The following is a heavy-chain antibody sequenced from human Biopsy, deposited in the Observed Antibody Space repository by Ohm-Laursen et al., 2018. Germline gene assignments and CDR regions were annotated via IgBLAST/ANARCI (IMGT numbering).Heavy chain of an antibody. V-gene: IGHV4-39*01. CDR1: GGSISSETNY. J-gene: IGHJ5*02. CDR3: ARHPTGFWFDP. Sequence: SDTLSLTCAVSGGSISSETNYWGWIRQPPGEGLEWIGSIFYGGITYYNPSLKSRVTISVDTSKNQFSLNLSSVTGADTAVYYCARHPTGFWFDPWGQGTLVIVSS. CDR2: IFYGGIT.